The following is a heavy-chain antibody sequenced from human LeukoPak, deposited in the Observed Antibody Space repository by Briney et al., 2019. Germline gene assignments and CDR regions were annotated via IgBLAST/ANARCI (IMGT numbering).Heavy chain of an antibody. D-gene: IGHD6-13*01. CDR2: IYSGGST. J-gene: IGHJ3*02. V-gene: IGHV3-66*01. Sequence: GGSLRLSCAASGFTVSSNYMSWVRQAPGKGPEWVSVIYSGGSTYYADSVKGRFTISRDNSKNTLYLQMNSLRAEDTAVYYCARDRTGSSWYRDAFDIWGQGTMVTVSS. CDR3: ARDRTGSSWYRDAFDI. CDR1: GFTVSSNY.